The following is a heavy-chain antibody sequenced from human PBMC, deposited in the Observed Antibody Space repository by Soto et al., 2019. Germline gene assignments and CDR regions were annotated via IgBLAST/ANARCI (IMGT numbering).Heavy chain of an antibody. CDR3: GKDLGEEQWLVPLDY. CDR1: GFTFSSYG. D-gene: IGHD6-19*01. CDR2: ISYDGSNK. Sequence: QVQLVESGGGVVQPGRSLRLSCAASGFTFSSYGMHWVRQAPGKGLEWVAVISYDGSNKYYADSVKGRFTISRDNSKNTLYLQMNSLRAEDTAGYYGGKDLGEEQWLVPLDYWGQGTLVTVSS. V-gene: IGHV3-30*18. J-gene: IGHJ4*02.